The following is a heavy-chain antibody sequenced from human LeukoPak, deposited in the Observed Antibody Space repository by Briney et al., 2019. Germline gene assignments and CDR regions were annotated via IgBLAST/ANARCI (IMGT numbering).Heavy chain of an antibody. CDR2: ITTDGSST. V-gene: IGHV3-74*01. D-gene: IGHD5-12*01. J-gene: IGHJ4*02. CDR1: GFTFSSYW. Sequence: GGSLRLSCAASGFTFSSYWMHWARQRPGKGLVWVSRITTDGSSTTYADSVKGRFTVSRDNAKNTLYLQMNSLRAEDTAVYYCAAGYSGNGVGYWGQGTLVTVSS. CDR3: AAGYSGNGVGY.